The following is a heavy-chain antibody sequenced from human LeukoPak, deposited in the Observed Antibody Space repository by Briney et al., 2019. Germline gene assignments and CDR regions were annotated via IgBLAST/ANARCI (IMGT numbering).Heavy chain of an antibody. D-gene: IGHD6-13*01. CDR1: GFTFSSYS. J-gene: IGHJ4*02. CDR2: LDTTGAST. V-gene: IGHV3-23*01. CDR3: AKDSRWGSTWCGAFES. Sequence: PGGSLRLSCAASGFTFSSYSMKWVRQAPGKGLEWVSSLDTTGASTFFADSVRGRFIVSRDNSKNTLYLQMSSLRVEDTAVYYCAKDSRWGSTWCGAFESWGQGTLVTVSS.